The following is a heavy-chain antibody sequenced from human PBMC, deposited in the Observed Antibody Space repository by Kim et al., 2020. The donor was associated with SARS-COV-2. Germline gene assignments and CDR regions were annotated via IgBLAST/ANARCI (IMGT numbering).Heavy chain of an antibody. Sequence: GESLKISCKGSGYIFTNYWIGWVRQMPGTGLEWMGIIYPADSDTRYNPSFQGQVSISADKSISTAYLQWGSLKASDTAMYYCARRRSSSGVSFFDYWGHGTLVTVSS. CDR1: GYIFTNYW. V-gene: IGHV5-51*01. D-gene: IGHD6-19*01. CDR2: IYPADSDT. J-gene: IGHJ4*01. CDR3: ARRRSSSGVSFFDY.